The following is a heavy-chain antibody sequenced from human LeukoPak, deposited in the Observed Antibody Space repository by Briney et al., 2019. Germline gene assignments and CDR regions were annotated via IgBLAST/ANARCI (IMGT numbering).Heavy chain of an antibody. D-gene: IGHD5-18*01. V-gene: IGHV1-8*01. Sequence: ASVKVSCKASGYTFTSYDINWVRQATGQGLEWMGWMNPSSGNTGYAQKFQGRVTMTRNTSISTAYMELSSLRSEDTAVYYCARSLGYSYGSDYWGQGTLVTVSS. CDR1: GYTFTSYD. CDR2: MNPSSGNT. CDR3: ARSLGYSYGSDY. J-gene: IGHJ4*02.